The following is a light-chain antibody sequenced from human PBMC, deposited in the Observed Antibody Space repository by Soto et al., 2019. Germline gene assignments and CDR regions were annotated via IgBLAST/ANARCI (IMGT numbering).Light chain of an antibody. CDR2: DAS. J-gene: IGKJ4*01. CDR3: QQRSNWPPVIT. V-gene: IGKV3-11*01. CDR1: QNVNTY. Sequence: EIVLTQSPATLSLSPGERATLSCRASQNVNTYVAWYQQKPGQAPRLLIFDASNRATGIPVRFSDRGSGTDFTLTISSLEPEDFAVYYCQQRSNWPPVITFGGGTKVEIK.